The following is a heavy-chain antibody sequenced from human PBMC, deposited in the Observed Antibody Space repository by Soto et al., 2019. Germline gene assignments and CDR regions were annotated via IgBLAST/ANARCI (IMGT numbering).Heavy chain of an antibody. CDR3: AKDTTPRVYYYGMDV. D-gene: IGHD2-2*01. CDR2: ISGSGGST. CDR1: GFTFSSYA. Sequence: GVLRLSCAASGFTFSSYAMSWVRQAPGKGLEWVSAISGSGGSTYYADSVKGRFTISRDNAKNSLYLQMNSLRAEDTALYYCAKDTTPRVYYYGMDVWGQGTTVTVSS. V-gene: IGHV3-23*01. J-gene: IGHJ6*02.